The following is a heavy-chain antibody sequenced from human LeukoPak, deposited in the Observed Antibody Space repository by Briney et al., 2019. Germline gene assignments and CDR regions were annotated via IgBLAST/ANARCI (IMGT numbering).Heavy chain of an antibody. CDR2: IYYSGST. CDR3: TRVEKHYSMEV. D-gene: IGHD3-3*01. V-gene: IGHV4-59*01. CDR1: GGSISSYY. Sequence: SETLSLTCTVAGGSISSYYWSWIRQPPGKGLEWIGYIYYSGSTNYNPSLKSRVTISVDTSKNQFSLNLNSVTAADTAVYYCTRVEKHYSMEVWGNGTTVTVSS. J-gene: IGHJ6*04.